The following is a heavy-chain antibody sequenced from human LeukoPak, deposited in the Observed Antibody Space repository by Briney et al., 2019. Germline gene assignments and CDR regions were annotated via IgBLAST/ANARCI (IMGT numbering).Heavy chain of an antibody. D-gene: IGHD4-11*01. CDR1: GFTFDDYA. CDR3: AVTTVNRRDAFDI. V-gene: IGHV3-9*01. Sequence: GGSLRLSCAASGFTFDDYAMHWVRQAPGKGLEWVSGISWNSGSIGYADSVKGRFTISRDNAKNSLYLQMNSLRAEDTAVYYCAVTTVNRRDAFDIWGQGTMVTVSS. J-gene: IGHJ3*02. CDR2: ISWNSGSI.